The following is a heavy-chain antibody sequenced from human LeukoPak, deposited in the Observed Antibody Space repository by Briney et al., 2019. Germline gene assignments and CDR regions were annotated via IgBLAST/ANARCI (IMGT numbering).Heavy chain of an antibody. CDR3: APGIAVAGGFDY. V-gene: IGHV1-3*01. D-gene: IGHD6-19*01. CDR2: INAGNGNT. CDR1: GYTFTSYA. J-gene: IGHJ4*02. Sequence: ASVTVSFKASGYTFTSYAMHWVRQAPGQRLEWMGWINAGNGNTKYSQKFQGRVTITRDTSASTAYMELSSLRSEDTAVYYCAPGIAVAGGFDYWGQGTLVTVSS.